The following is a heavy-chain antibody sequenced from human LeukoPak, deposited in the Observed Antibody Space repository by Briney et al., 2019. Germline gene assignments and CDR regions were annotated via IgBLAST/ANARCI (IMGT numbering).Heavy chain of an antibody. D-gene: IGHD4-17*01. CDR3: ARDDWVTTLYNFYGMDV. V-gene: IGHV3-21*01. J-gene: IGHJ6*02. CDR1: GFTFSSYA. Sequence: GRSLRLSCAASGFTFSSYAMHWVRQAPGKGLEWVSSNTSTSSDIFYADSVKGRFTISRDNADNSLYLQMNSLRVEDTAVYYCARDDWVTTLYNFYGMDVWGQGTTVTVSS. CDR2: NTSTSSDI.